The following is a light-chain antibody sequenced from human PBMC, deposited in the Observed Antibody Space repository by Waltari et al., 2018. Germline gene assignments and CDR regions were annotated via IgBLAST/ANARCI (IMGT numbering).Light chain of an antibody. V-gene: IGLV3-1*01. Sequence: TCSGDKLGDKYASWYQQKPGQSPVLVIFQDKKRPSGIPERFSGSNSGNTATLTISGTQTVDEADYYCQAYNSSAVVFGGGTKLTVL. CDR3: QAYNSSAVV. CDR2: QDK. J-gene: IGLJ2*01. CDR1: KLGDKY.